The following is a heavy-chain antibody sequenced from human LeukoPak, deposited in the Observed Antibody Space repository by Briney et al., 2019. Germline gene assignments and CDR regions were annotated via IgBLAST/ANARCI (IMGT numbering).Heavy chain of an antibody. J-gene: IGHJ5*02. CDR2: INTNTGNP. CDR1: GYTFTSDA. Sequence: ASVTVSCTASGYTFTSDAMNWVRQAPGQGLEWMGWINTNTGNPTYAQGFTGRFVFSLDTSVSTAYLQISSLKAEDTAVYYCARDRGITMVPDWFDPWGQGTLVTVSS. D-gene: IGHD3-10*01. V-gene: IGHV7-4-1*02. CDR3: ARDRGITMVPDWFDP.